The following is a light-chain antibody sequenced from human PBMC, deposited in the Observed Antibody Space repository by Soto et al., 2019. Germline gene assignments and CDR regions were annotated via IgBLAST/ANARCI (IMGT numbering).Light chain of an antibody. CDR3: GTWDSSLSVHV. Sequence: QSVLTQPPSVSAAPGQKVTISCSGSSSNIGNNYVSWYQQVPGTAPKLLIFDNNKRPSGNPDRFSGSKSGTSATLGISGLQTGDEADYYCGTWDSSLSVHVFGTWTKLTVL. V-gene: IGLV1-51*01. CDR1: SSNIGNNY. CDR2: DNN. J-gene: IGLJ1*01.